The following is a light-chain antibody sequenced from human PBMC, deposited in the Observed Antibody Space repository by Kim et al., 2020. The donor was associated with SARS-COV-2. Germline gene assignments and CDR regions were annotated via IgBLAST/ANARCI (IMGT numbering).Light chain of an antibody. CDR2: GAS. CDR3: QQYYSIPYT. Sequence: DIVMTQSPDSLAVSLGERATINCKSSQSVTYSSNNKNYLAWYEQKAGKPPKLVIFGASTRESGVPDRFSGSGSGTDFTLTISSLQAEDVATYYCQQYYSIPYTFGQGTKLEI. J-gene: IGKJ2*01. CDR1: QSVTYSSNNKNY. V-gene: IGKV4-1*01.